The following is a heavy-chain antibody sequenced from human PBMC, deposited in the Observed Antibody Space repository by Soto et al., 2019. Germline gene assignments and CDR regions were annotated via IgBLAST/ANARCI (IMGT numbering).Heavy chain of an antibody. Sequence: HPGGSLRLSCAASGFTFSSYWMTWVRQAPGKGLEWVANIKQDGSEKYYVDSVKGRFTISRDNAKNSLYLQMNNLRTEDTAVYYCARWDVTREYYYYYYYMDVWGKGTTVTVS. CDR3: ARWDVTREYYYYYYYMDV. J-gene: IGHJ6*03. CDR2: IKQDGSEK. D-gene: IGHD4-17*01. CDR1: GFTFSSYW. V-gene: IGHV3-7*01.